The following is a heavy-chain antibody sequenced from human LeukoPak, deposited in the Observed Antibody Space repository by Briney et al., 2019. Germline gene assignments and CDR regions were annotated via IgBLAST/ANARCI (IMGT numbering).Heavy chain of an antibody. Sequence: ASVKVSCKASGYTFTGYYMHWVRQAPGQGREWMGWINPNSGGTNYAQKFQGRVTMTRDTSISTAYMELSRLTSDDTAVYYCARDFSYYYDSRNEFAFDIWGQGTMVTVSS. CDR1: GYTFTGYY. CDR3: ARDFSYYYDSRNEFAFDI. D-gene: IGHD3-22*01. J-gene: IGHJ3*02. V-gene: IGHV1-2*02. CDR2: INPNSGGT.